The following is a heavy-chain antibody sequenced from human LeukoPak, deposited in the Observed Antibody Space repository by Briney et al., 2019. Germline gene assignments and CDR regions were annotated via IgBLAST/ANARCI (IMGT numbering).Heavy chain of an antibody. CDR3: ARGRTPHDYDFRSGYYYYYYYYMDV. CDR2: IYHSGST. J-gene: IGHJ6*03. Sequence: SETLSLTCTVSGYSISSGYYWGWIRQPPGKGLEWIGSIYHSGSTYYNPSLKSRVTISVDTSKNQFSLKLSSVTAADTAVYYCARGRTPHDYDFRSGYYYYYYYYMDVWGKGTTVTVSS. CDR1: GYSISSGYY. D-gene: IGHD3-3*01. V-gene: IGHV4-38-2*02.